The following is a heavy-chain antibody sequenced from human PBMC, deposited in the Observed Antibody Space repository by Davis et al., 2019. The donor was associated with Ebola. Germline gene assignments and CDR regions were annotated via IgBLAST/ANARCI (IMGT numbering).Heavy chain of an antibody. V-gene: IGHV3-30-3*01. CDR1: GFTFSSYA. J-gene: IGHJ4*02. Sequence: GGSLRLSCSASGFTFSSYAVHWVRQAPGKGLEWVAVISYDGSNKYYADSVKGRFTISRDNSKNTLYLQMNSLRAEDTAVYYCARWREWELLNYWGQGTLVTVSS. CDR3: ARWREWELLNY. D-gene: IGHD1-26*01. CDR2: ISYDGSNK.